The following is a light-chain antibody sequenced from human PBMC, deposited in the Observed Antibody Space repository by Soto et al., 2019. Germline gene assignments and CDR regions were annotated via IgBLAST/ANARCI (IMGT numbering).Light chain of an antibody. V-gene: IGLV1-47*02. CDR1: SSNIGTNY. CDR3: CSYAGAYTYV. Sequence: QSVLTQPPSASGTPGQRVTISCSGSSSNIGTNYVDWYKQLPGTAPKLLIYCDDQRPSGVPDRLSGSKSGTSASLAISGLRSEDEADYFCCSYAGAYTYVFGTWTKVTVL. J-gene: IGLJ1*01. CDR2: CDD.